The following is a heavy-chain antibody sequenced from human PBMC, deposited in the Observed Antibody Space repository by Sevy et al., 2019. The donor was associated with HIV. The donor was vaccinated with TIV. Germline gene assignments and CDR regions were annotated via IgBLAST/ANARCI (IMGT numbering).Heavy chain of an antibody. D-gene: IGHD1-1*01. CDR2: ISYDGSNK. Sequence: GGSLRLSCAASGFTFSSYAMHWVRQAPGKGLEWVAVISYDGSNKYYADSVKGRFTISRDNSKNTLYLQMNSRGAEDTAVYYCARDGLERRWARYYYYMDVWGKGTTVTVSS. V-gene: IGHV3-30-3*01. CDR3: ARDGLERRWARYYYYMDV. CDR1: GFTFSSYA. J-gene: IGHJ6*03.